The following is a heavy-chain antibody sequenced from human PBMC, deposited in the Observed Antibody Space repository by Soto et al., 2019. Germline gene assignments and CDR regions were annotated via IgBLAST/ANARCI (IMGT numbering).Heavy chain of an antibody. D-gene: IGHD3-10*01. Sequence: GGSLRLSCAASGFSLRNYAMSWVRQAPGKGLEWVSAIDDSSGGTYYADSVKGRFTITRDISKNTLYLQVNSLRAEDTAVYYCAKGEITMIRGVVIDYYMDVWGKGTTVTVSS. CDR3: AKGEITMIRGVVIDYYMDV. CDR2: IDDSSGGT. V-gene: IGHV3-23*01. CDR1: GFSLRNYA. J-gene: IGHJ6*03.